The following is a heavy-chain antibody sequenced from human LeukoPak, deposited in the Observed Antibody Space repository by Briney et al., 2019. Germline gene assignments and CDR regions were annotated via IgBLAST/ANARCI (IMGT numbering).Heavy chain of an antibody. D-gene: IGHD3-22*01. V-gene: IGHV1-69*02. CDR3: ASGPYDGPSLIYDSSVYYFDY. Sequence: ASVKVSCKASGGTFSSYTISWVRQAPGQGLEWMGRIIPILGIANYAQKFQGRVTITAGKSTSTAYMELSSLRSEDTAVYYCASGPYDGPSLIYDSSVYYFDYWGQGTLVTVSS. CDR1: GGTFSSYT. CDR2: IIPILGIA. J-gene: IGHJ4*02.